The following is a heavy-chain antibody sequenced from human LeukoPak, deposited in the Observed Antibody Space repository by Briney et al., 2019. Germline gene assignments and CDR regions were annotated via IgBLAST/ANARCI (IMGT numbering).Heavy chain of an antibody. V-gene: IGHV4-59*01. J-gene: IGHJ5*02. CDR1: AGSISTYY. D-gene: IGHD6-13*01. CDR3: ARWIAATSHFDP. Sequence: SETLSFTCSLSAGSISTYYWSWIRQPPGKGLEWIGYIYYSGSTYYNPSLKSRVTISVDTSKNQFSLKVTSVTAADTAVYYCARWIAATSHFDPWGRGALVTVSS. CDR2: IYYSGST.